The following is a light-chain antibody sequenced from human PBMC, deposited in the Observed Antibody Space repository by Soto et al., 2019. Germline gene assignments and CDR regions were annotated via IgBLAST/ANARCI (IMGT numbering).Light chain of an antibody. CDR3: QQYNRGT. Sequence: DIQITQSPSTLSASVGDRVTITCRASQSISSWLAWYQQKPGKAPKLLIYDASSLESGVPSRFSGSGSGTEFTLTISSLQPDDFATYYCQQYNRGTFGQGTKVDIK. V-gene: IGKV1-5*01. CDR2: DAS. J-gene: IGKJ1*01. CDR1: QSISSW.